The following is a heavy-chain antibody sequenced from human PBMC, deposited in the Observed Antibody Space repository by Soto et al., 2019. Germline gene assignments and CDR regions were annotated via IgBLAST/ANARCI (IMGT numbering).Heavy chain of an antibody. D-gene: IGHD2-2*03. J-gene: IGHJ4*02. CDR3: AKDWMD. CDR1: GFTFSSYG. Sequence: QVQLVESGGGVVQPGRSLRLSCAASGFTFSSYGMHWVRQAPGKGLEWVAVISYDGSNKYYADSVKGRFTISRDNSKNTLYLQMNSLRAEDTAVYYCAKDWMDWGQGTLVTVSS. CDR2: ISYDGSNK. V-gene: IGHV3-30*18.